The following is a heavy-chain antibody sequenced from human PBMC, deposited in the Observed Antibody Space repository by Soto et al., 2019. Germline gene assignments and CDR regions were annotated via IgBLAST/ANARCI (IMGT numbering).Heavy chain of an antibody. J-gene: IGHJ4*02. CDR2: LNSDESTT. CDR3: ARGAFHKYYRDY. Sequence: EVQLVESGGGLVQPGGSLRLSCAASGFTFNSYWMHWVRQAPGKGLVWVSRLNSDESTTNYADSVKGRFTISRDNAKNTLYLQMDSLRAEDTAVYYCARGAFHKYYRDYWGQGTLVTVSS. D-gene: IGHD3-3*02. V-gene: IGHV3-74*01. CDR1: GFTFNSYW.